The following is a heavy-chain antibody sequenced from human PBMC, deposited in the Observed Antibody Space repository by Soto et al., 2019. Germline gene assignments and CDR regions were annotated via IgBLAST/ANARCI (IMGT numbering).Heavy chain of an antibody. V-gene: IGHV3-23*01. D-gene: IGHD3-3*01. CDR2: ISGIGVST. CDR3: AKVGDYDFWSGYYTFDY. Sequence: GGSLRLSCAASGFTFSSYAMSWVRQAPGKGLEWVSAISGIGVSTYYAASGTGRFTISRDNTKNTLYLQMNSLRAEDTAVYYCAKVGDYDFWSGYYTFDYWGQGTLVTVSS. J-gene: IGHJ4*02. CDR1: GFTFSSYA.